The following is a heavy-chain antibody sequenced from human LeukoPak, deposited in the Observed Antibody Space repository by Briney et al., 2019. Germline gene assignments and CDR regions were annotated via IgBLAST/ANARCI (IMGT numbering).Heavy chain of an antibody. CDR1: GGSIGTYY. D-gene: IGHD3-16*02. CDR3: ARHIGGGIEDMDV. Sequence: SETLSLTCTVSGGSIGTYYWSWVRQSPGKGLEWIGYIYVAGNRYNPYLQSRVTISVDTSRNQFFLEMSSVTAADTAVYYCARHIGGGIEDMDVWGKGTKVTVSS. CDR2: IYVAGN. V-gene: IGHV4-59*08. J-gene: IGHJ6*03.